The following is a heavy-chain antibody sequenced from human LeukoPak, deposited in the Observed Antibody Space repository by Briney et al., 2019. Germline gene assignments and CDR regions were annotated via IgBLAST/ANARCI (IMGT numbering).Heavy chain of an antibody. Sequence: GGSLRLSCAASGFTFSSDAMRWVRQAPGKGLEWVSAISSTGGSTYYADSVRGRFIISRDSSKNTLYLQMNSLRAEDTAVYYCAKSYYDILTGSEYYFDYWGQGTLVTVSS. J-gene: IGHJ4*02. CDR3: AKSYYDILTGSEYYFDY. CDR2: ISSTGGST. CDR1: GFTFSSDA. V-gene: IGHV3-23*01. D-gene: IGHD3-9*01.